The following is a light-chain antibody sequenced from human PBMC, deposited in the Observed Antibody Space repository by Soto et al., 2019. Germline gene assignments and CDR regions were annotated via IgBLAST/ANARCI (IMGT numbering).Light chain of an antibody. CDR1: QDIKKD. CDR2: AAS. V-gene: IGKV1-6*01. J-gene: IGKJ1*01. CDR3: LQDYSYPRT. Sequence: AIQLTQSPSSLSASVGDRVTITCRASQDIKKDLGWYQQKPGKAPDLLIYAASNLQSGVPSRFSGSGSGTDFTLTISSLHPEDSATYYCLQDYSYPRTFGQGTKVEVK.